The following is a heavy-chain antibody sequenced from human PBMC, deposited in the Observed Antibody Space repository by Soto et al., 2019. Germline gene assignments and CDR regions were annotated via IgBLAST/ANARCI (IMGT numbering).Heavy chain of an antibody. Sequence: PGESLKISCKGSGYSFTSYWIGWVRQMPGKGLEWMGIIYPGDSDTRYSPSFQGQVTISADKSISTAYLQWSSLKASDTAMYYCARLVDDCRLSDGMDVWGQGTTVTVSS. CDR2: IYPGDSDT. CDR3: ARLVDDCRLSDGMDV. CDR1: GYSFTSYW. D-gene: IGHD2-21*02. J-gene: IGHJ6*02. V-gene: IGHV5-51*01.